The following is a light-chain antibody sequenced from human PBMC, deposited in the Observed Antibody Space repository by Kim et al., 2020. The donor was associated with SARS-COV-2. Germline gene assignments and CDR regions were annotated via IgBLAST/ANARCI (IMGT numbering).Light chain of an antibody. CDR3: QQYGSPPLT. J-gene: IGKJ5*01. Sequence: SPGERATLPCRASQSVITNYLAWYQHIPGQAPRLLIYGASSRATGIPDRFSGSGSGTDFTLTINRLEPEDFALYYCQQYGSPPLTFGQGTRLEIK. CDR2: GAS. V-gene: IGKV3-20*01. CDR1: QSVITNY.